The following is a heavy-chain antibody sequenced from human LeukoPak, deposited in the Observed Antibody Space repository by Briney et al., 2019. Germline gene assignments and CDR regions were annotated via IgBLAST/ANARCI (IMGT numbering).Heavy chain of an antibody. CDR3: AKGVVGASLFVYNWFDP. V-gene: IGHV3-23*01. J-gene: IGHJ5*02. CDR2: ISGSGGST. D-gene: IGHD1-26*01. CDR1: GFSFSLYG. Sequence: GGSLRLSCAASGFSFSLYGMSWVRQAPGKGLEWVSAISGSGGSTYYADSVKGRFTISRDNSKNTLHLQMNSLRAEDTAVYYCAKGVVGASLFVYNWFDPWGQGTLVTVSS.